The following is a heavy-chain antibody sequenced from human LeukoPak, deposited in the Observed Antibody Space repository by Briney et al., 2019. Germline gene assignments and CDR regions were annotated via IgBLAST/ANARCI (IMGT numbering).Heavy chain of an antibody. V-gene: IGHV4-61*02. CDR1: GGSISSGSYY. D-gene: IGHD1-14*01. CDR3: ARAPPYSGTPDY. CDR2: IYTSGST. Sequence: SQTLSLTCTVSGGSISSGSYYWSWIRQPAGKGLEWIGRIYTSGSTNYNPSLTSRVTISVDTSKNQFSLKLSSVTAADTAVYYCARAPPYSGTPDYWGQGTLVTVSS. J-gene: IGHJ4*01.